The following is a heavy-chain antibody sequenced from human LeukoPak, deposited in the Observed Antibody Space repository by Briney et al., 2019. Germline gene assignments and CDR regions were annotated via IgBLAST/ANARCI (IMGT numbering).Heavy chain of an antibody. CDR1: GFTFSSYS. J-gene: IGHJ4*02. V-gene: IGHV3-21*01. CDR2: ISSSSSYI. CDR3: ARDLRSGSYPYDY. Sequence: GGSLRVSCAASGFTFSSYSMNWVRQAPGKGLEWVSSISSSSSYIYYADSVKGRFTISRDNAKNSLYLQMNSLRAEDTAVYYCARDLRSGSYPYDYWGQGTLVTVSS. D-gene: IGHD1-26*01.